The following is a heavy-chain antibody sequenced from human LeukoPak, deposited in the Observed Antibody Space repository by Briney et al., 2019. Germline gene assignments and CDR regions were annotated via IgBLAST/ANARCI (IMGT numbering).Heavy chain of an antibody. Sequence: PSETLSLTCTVSGGSISSSFYYWARIRQPPGKGPEWNGRFYYTGSTYYNPSLKSRVTISVDTSKNQFSLNLDSVTAADTAVYSCARLSGSGTFYRRYFDSWGQGTLVTVSS. D-gene: IGHD3-10*01. CDR2: FYYTGST. V-gene: IGHV4-39*01. CDR3: ARLSGSGTFYRRYFDS. CDR1: GGSISSSFYY. J-gene: IGHJ4*02.